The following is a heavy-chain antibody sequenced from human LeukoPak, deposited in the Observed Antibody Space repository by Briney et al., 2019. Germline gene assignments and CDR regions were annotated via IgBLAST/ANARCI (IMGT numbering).Heavy chain of an antibody. CDR3: AKDRDRTYYYYYMDT. Sequence: PGGSLRLSCAASGFTFSSYSMNWVRQAPGKGLEWVAFIRFDGSYKYYADSVKGRFTISRDNSKNTLYLQMNSLRAEDTAVYYCAKDRDRTYYYYYMDTWGKGTTVTISS. CDR1: GFTFSSYS. V-gene: IGHV3-30*02. D-gene: IGHD3-10*01. CDR2: IRFDGSYK. J-gene: IGHJ6*03.